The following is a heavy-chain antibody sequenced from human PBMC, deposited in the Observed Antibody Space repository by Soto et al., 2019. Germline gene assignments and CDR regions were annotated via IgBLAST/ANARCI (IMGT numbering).Heavy chain of an antibody. D-gene: IGHD2-2*01. J-gene: IGHJ4*02. CDR2: ISYDGSNK. CDR3: ARAGDCSSTSCYAILHAD. Sequence: PGGSLRLSCAASGFTFSSYGMHWVRQAPGKGLEWVAVISYDGSNKYYADSVKGRFTISRDNSKNTLYLQMNSLRAEDTAVYYCARAGDCSSTSCYAILHADWGQGTLVTVSS. V-gene: IGHV3-30*03. CDR1: GFTFSSYG.